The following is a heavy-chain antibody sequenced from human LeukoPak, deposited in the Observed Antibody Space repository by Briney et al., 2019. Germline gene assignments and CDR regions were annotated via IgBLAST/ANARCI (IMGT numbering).Heavy chain of an antibody. J-gene: IGHJ4*02. D-gene: IGHD3-9*01. Sequence: GGSLRLSCAASGFTFSSYAMSWVRQAPGKGLEWVSAISGSGGSTYYADSVKGRFTISRDNSKNTLYLQMNSLRTEDTAVYYCAKVDYFDWLQYYFDYWGQGTLVTVSS. CDR3: AKVDYFDWLQYYFDY. V-gene: IGHV3-23*01. CDR1: GFTFSSYA. CDR2: ISGSGGST.